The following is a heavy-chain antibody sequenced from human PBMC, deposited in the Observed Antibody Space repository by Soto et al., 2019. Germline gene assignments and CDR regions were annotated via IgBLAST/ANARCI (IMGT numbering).Heavy chain of an antibody. CDR2: MNANSDNS. CDR1: GYTFTSYD. V-gene: IGHV1-8*01. J-gene: IGHJ5*02. D-gene: IGHD6-19*01. CDR3: ARVLSRTVAGHNWFDP. Sequence: WASVKVSCKASGYTFTSYDINWVRPATGQGLEWMGWMNANSDNSHYSQKVQGRVTMTTDTSMSTAYMELRSLRSDDTAVYYCARVLSRTVAGHNWFDPWGQGTLVTVSS.